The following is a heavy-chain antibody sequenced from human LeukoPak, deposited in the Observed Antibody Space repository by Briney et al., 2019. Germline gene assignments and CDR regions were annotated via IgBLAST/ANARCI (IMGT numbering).Heavy chain of an antibody. J-gene: IGHJ6*03. CDR3: ARDFVDTAMAGLVGYMDV. Sequence: SVKVSCKASGGTFSSYAISWVRQAPGQGLEWMGRIIPIFGTANYAQKFQGRVTITTDESTSTAYMELSSLRSEDTAVCYCARDFVDTAMAGLVGYMDVWGKGTTVTVSS. CDR1: GGTFSSYA. D-gene: IGHD5-18*01. CDR2: IIPIFGTA. V-gene: IGHV1-69*05.